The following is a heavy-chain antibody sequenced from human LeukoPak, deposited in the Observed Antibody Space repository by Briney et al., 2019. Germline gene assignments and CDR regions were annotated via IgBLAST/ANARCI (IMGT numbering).Heavy chain of an antibody. D-gene: IGHD2-2*01. J-gene: IGHJ6*02. V-gene: IGHV1-69*01. CDR2: IIPIFGTA. Sequence: SVKVSCKASGGTFSSYAISWVRQAPGQGLEWMGGIIPIFGTANYAQKFQGRVTITADESTSTAFMELSSLRSEDTAVYYCARDWSIVVVPAAGYYYGMDVWGQGTTVTVSS. CDR3: ARDWSIVVVPAAGYYYGMDV. CDR1: GGTFSSYA.